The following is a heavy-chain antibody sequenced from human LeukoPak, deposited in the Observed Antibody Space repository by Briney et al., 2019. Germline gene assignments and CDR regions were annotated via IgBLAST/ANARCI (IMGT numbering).Heavy chain of an antibody. CDR2: VDPEDGET. D-gene: IGHD1-26*01. J-gene: IGHJ4*02. CDR3: ATGSSGSPSYFDY. CDR1: GYTFTDYY. V-gene: IGHV1-69-2*01. Sequence: ASVKISCKVSGYTFTDYYMHWVQQAPGKGLEWMGLVDPEDGETIYAEKFQGRVAITADTSTDTAYMEPSSLRSEDTAVYYCATGSSGSPSYFDYWGQGTLVTVSS.